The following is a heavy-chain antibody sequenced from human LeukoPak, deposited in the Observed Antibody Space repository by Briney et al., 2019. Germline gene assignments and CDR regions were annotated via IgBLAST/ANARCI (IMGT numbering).Heavy chain of an antibody. CDR2: IYYSGST. CDR3: AKVDTAMVTFDY. V-gene: IGHV4-59*01. Sequence: EALSLTCTVSGGSISSYYWSWIRQPPGKGLEWIGYIYYSGSTNYNPSLKSRVTISVDTSKNQFSLKLSSVTAADTAVYYCAKVDTAMVTFDYWGQGTLVTVSS. J-gene: IGHJ4*02. CDR1: GGSISSYY. D-gene: IGHD5-18*01.